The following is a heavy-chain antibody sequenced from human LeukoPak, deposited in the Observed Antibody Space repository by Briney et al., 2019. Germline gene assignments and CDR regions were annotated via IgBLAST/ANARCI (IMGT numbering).Heavy chain of an antibody. CDR1: GGSISSYY. V-gene: IGHV4-34*01. Sequence: SETLSLTCTVSGGSISSYYWSWIRQPPGKGLEWIGEINHSGSTNYNPSLKSRVTISVDTSKNQFSLKLSSVTAADTAVYYCARDSGSGYADYWGQGTLVTVSS. J-gene: IGHJ4*02. D-gene: IGHD3-3*01. CDR3: ARDSGSGYADY. CDR2: INHSGST.